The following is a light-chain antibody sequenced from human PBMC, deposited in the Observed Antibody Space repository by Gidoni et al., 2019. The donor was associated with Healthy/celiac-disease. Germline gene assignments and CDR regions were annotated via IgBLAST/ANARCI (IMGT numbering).Light chain of an antibody. V-gene: IGLV2-14*01. Sequence: QSALTQPASVSGSPGPSLTIPCTGTSSDVGGYNYVSWYQQHPGKAPKLMIYEVNNRPSGVSIRFSGSKSGNTASLTISGLQAEDEADYYCSSYTSSSTLLFGGGTKLTVL. CDR3: SSYTSSSTLL. J-gene: IGLJ2*01. CDR2: EVN. CDR1: SSDVGGYNY.